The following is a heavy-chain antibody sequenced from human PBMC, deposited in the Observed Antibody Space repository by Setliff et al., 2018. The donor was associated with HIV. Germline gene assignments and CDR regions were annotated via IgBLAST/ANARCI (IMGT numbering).Heavy chain of an antibody. CDR1: AFSFNNYY. D-gene: IGHD3-10*01. CDR2: IDREGSET. J-gene: IGHJ6*02. V-gene: IGHV3-7*01. CDR3: ARKFRPGHGVDV. Sequence: PGGSLRLSCIATAFSFNNYYMTWVRQAPGKGLEWVANIDREGSETNYVDSVKGRFTISRDNARSSMYLQMNSLRAEDTAIYYCARKFRPGHGVDVWGQGTTVTVSS.